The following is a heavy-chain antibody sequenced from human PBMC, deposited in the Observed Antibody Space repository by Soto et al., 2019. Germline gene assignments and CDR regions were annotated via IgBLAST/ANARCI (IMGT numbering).Heavy chain of an antibody. D-gene: IGHD3-22*01. CDR2: IVVGSGNT. V-gene: IGHV1-58*01. CDR3: AAIPDRYYYDSSGYLYYYYGMDV. J-gene: IGHJ6*02. CDR1: GFTFTSSA. Sequence: GASVKVSCKASGFTFTSSAVQWVRQARGQRLEWIGWIVVGSGNTNYAQEFQERVTITRDMSTSTAYMELSSLRSEDTAVYYCAAIPDRYYYDSSGYLYYYYGMDVWGQGTTVTVSS.